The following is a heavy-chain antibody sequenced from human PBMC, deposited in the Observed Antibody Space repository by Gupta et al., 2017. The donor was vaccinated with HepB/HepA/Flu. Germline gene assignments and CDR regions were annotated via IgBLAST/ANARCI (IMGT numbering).Heavy chain of an antibody. Sequence: QVQLVQSGAEVKKPGASVKVSCKASGYTFTSYAMHRVRQAPGQRLEWMGWINAGNGNTKYSQKFQGRVTITRDTSASTAYMELSSLRSEDTAVYYCARDRVWGVVLMVYAPYGMDVWGQGTTVTVSS. CDR1: GYTFTSYA. CDR3: ARDRVWGVVLMVYAPYGMDV. CDR2: INAGNGNT. V-gene: IGHV1-3*01. D-gene: IGHD2-8*01. J-gene: IGHJ6*02.